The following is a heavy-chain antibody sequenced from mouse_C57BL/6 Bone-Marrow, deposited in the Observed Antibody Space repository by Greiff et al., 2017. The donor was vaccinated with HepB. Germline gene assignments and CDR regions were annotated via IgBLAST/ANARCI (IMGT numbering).Heavy chain of an antibody. V-gene: IGHV1-63*01. Sequence: QVHVKQSGAELVRPGTSVKMSCKASGYTFTNYWIGWAKQRPGHGLEWIGDIYPGGGYTNYNEKFKGKATLTADKSSSTAYMQFSSLTSEDSAIYYCARYYYDYDGAMDYWGQGTSVTVSS. CDR3: ARYYYDYDGAMDY. CDR1: GYTFTNYW. J-gene: IGHJ4*01. CDR2: IYPGGGYT. D-gene: IGHD2-4*01.